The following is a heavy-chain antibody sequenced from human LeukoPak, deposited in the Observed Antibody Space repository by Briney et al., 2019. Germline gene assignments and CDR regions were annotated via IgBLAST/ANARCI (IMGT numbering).Heavy chain of an antibody. CDR3: ARLKDYYDSSGYYYVSNFDY. J-gene: IGHJ4*02. CDR2: IYHSGST. V-gene: IGHV4-30-2*01. CDR1: GGSISSGGYS. D-gene: IGHD3-22*01. Sequence: SETLSLTCAVSGGSISSGGYSWSWIRQPPGKGLEWIGYIYHSGSTYYNPSLKSRVTISVDRSKNQFSLKLSSVTAADTAVYYCARLKDYYDSSGYYYVSNFDYWGQGTLVTVSS.